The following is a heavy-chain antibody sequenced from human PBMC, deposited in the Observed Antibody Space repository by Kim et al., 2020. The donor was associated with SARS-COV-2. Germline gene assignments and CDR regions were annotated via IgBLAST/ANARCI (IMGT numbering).Heavy chain of an antibody. V-gene: IGHV1-18*01. J-gene: IGHJ6*02. CDR3: ARVTPAGYGRYYYYGMDV. D-gene: IGHD5-12*01. Sequence: ASVKVSCKASGYTFTSYGISWVRQAPGQGLEWMGWISAYNGNTNYAQKLQGRVTMTTDTSTSTAYMELRSLRSDDTAVYYCARVTPAGYGRYYYYGMDVWGQGTTVTVSS. CDR1: GYTFTSYG. CDR2: ISAYNGNT.